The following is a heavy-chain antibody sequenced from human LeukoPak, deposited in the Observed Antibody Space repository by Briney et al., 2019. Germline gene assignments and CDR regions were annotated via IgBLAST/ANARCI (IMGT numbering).Heavy chain of an antibody. V-gene: IGHV3-48*01. Sequence: PGGSLRLSCAASGFTFSSYSMNWVRQAPGKGLEWLSYISSTSSTISYADSVKGRFTISRDNAKNSLYLQLNSLRAEDTAVYYCAKGGVLFEWFGEFTYFDYWGQGTLVTVSS. CDR2: ISSTSSTI. D-gene: IGHD3-10*01. CDR1: GFTFSSYS. CDR3: AKGGVLFEWFGEFTYFDY. J-gene: IGHJ4*02.